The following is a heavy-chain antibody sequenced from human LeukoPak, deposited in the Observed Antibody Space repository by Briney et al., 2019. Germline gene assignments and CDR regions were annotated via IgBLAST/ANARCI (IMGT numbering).Heavy chain of an antibody. V-gene: IGHV4-39*07. D-gene: IGHD3-3*01. CDR2: IYYSGST. J-gene: IGHJ6*03. Sequence: SETLSLTCTVSGGSISSSNYYSAWIRQPPVKGLEWIGSIYYSGSTYNNPSLKSRVTISVDTSKNQFSLNLTSVTATDAAFYYRARGFGYYNYYYYYMDAWGKGTTVPVS. CDR1: GGSISSSNYY. CDR3: ARGFGYYNYYYYYMDA.